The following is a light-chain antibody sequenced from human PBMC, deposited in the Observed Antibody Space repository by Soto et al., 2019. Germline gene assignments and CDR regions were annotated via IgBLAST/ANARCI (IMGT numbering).Light chain of an antibody. CDR1: SSDVGSYNY. Sequence: QPALTQPRSVSGSPGESVTISCSGTSSDVGSYNYVSWYQQYPGKAPKVMIYDVSERPSEVPVRFSGSKSGNTASLTISGLQAEDEAEYFCCSYSGSDSLPFGGGTKLTVL. CDR3: CSYSGSDSLP. J-gene: IGLJ2*01. V-gene: IGLV2-11*01. CDR2: DVS.